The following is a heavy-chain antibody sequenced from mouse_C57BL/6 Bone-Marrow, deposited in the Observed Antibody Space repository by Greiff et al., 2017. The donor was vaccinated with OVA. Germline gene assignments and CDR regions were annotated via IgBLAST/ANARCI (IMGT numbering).Heavy chain of an antibody. Sequence: VQLQQPGAELVKPGASVKMSCKASGYTFTSYWITWVKQRPGQGLEWIGDIYPGSGSTNYNEKFKSKATLTVDTSSSTSYMQLSSLTSEDSAVYYGARWGTTVVARDAMDYWGQGTSVTVSS. CDR2: IYPGSGST. J-gene: IGHJ4*01. CDR1: GYTFTSYW. V-gene: IGHV1-55*01. D-gene: IGHD1-1*01. CDR3: ARWGTTVVARDAMDY.